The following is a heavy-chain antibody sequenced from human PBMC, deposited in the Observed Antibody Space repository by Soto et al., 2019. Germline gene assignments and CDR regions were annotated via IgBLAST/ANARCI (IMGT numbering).Heavy chain of an antibody. D-gene: IGHD2-15*01. CDR2: INAGNGNT. CDR1: GYTFTSYA. Sequence: ASVKVSCKASGYTFTSYAMHWVRQAPGQRLEWMGWINAGNGNTKYSQKFQGRVTITRDTSASTAYMELSSLRSEDTAVYYCARVHRGGNPYYYYGMDVWGQGTTVTV. CDR3: ARVHRGGNPYYYYGMDV. J-gene: IGHJ6*02. V-gene: IGHV1-3*01.